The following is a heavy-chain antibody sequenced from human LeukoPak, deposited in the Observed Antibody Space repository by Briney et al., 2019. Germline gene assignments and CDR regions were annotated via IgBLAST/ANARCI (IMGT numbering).Heavy chain of an antibody. CDR2: IYYSGST. J-gene: IGHJ5*02. Sequence: PSETLSLTCTVSGGSISSGDYYWSWIRQPPGKGLEWIGYIYYSGSTYYNPSLKSRVTISVDTSKNQFSLKLSSVTAADTAVYYCARETGAAAGGFDPWGQGTLVTVSS. D-gene: IGHD6-13*01. V-gene: IGHV4-30-4*08. CDR3: ARETGAAAGGFDP. CDR1: GGSISSGDYY.